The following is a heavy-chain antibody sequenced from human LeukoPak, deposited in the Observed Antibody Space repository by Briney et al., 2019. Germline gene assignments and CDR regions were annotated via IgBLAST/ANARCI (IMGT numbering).Heavy chain of an antibody. D-gene: IGHD2-21*01. V-gene: IGHV3-23*01. J-gene: IGHJ4*02. CDR2: ISGSTGST. Sequence: GGSLRLSWAPSGLTLSRYPMAWVPQAPGKGLEWGSTISGSTGSTYYPDSVKARSAVSRDNSKSTLYLQMNSLRAEYTAVYYCAKGCGGQCYSDFDHWGQGTLVTVSS. CDR1: GLTLSRYP. CDR3: AKGCGGQCYSDFDH.